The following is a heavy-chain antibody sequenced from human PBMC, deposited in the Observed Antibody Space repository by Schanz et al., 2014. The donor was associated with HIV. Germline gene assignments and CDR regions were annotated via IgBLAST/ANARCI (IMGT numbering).Heavy chain of an antibody. CDR3: VHDDSDNDGFDM. CDR1: GFTLSSDW. V-gene: IGHV3-7*01. CDR2: INQEGSQF. D-gene: IGHD3-22*01. Sequence: VQLVESGGGVVQPGRSLRLAWAAFGFTLSSDWMDWVRQAPGKGLEWVANINQEGSQFNYGDSGRGRFTISRDNAKNSLFLQMESLRAEDTAVYYCVHDDSDNDGFDMWGQGTMVTVSS. J-gene: IGHJ3*02.